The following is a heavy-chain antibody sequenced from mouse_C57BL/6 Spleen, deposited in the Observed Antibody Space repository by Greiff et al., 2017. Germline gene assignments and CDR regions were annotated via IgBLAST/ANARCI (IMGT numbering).Heavy chain of an antibody. D-gene: IGHD2-4*01. CDR3: AREGYDYDGNYFGY. CDR2: ISYDGSN. CDR1: GYSITSGYY. J-gene: IGHJ2*01. V-gene: IGHV3-6*01. Sequence: EVKLMESGPGLVKPSQSLSLTCSVTGYSITSGYYWNWIRQFPGNKLEWMGYISYDGSNNYNPSLKNRISITRDTSKNQFFLKLNSVTTEDTATYYCAREGYDYDGNYFGYWGQGTTLTVSS.